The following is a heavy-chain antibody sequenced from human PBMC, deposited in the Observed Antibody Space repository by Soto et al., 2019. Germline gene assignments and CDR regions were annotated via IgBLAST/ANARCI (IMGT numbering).Heavy chain of an antibody. D-gene: IGHD3-3*02. CDR2: INTATGNT. V-gene: IGHV1-3*04. CDR1: GYTFTSYA. J-gene: IGHJ5*02. Sequence: ASVKVSCKASGYTFTSYAMHWVRQAPAQRLEWMGWINTATGNTKYSRKFLGRISLTRDTSATTVYMELSRLTSTDTAVYYCARDIIFENWFAPWGQGTRVTVAS. CDR3: ARDIIFENWFAP.